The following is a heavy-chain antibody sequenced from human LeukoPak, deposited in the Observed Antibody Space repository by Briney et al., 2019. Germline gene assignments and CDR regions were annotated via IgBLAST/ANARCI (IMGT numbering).Heavy chain of an antibody. CDR1: GFSFSNYA. D-gene: IGHD2-21*02. J-gene: IGHJ1*01. V-gene: IGHV3-21*06. Sequence: AGGSLRLSCAASGFSFSNYAMNWVRQAPGKGLEWVSSIGRGPSDTFYADSVRGRFTISRDNDKNSLYLQMTSLRAEDTAIYYCARGGTYCFGDCYGTKDWGPGTLVTVSS. CDR2: IGRGPSDT. CDR3: ARGGTYCFGDCYGTKD.